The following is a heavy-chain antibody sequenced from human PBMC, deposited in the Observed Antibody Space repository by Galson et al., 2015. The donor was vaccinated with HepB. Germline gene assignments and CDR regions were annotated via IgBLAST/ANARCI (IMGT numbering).Heavy chain of an antibody. Sequence: SLRLSCAASGFTFSSYGMHWVRQAPGKGLEWVAFIRYDGSNKYYADSVKGRFTISRDNSKNTLYLQMNSLRAEDTAVYYCAKADYYDSSYYFDYWGQGTLVTVSS. CDR3: AKADYYDSSYYFDY. D-gene: IGHD3-22*01. CDR1: GFTFSSYG. V-gene: IGHV3-30*02. J-gene: IGHJ4*02. CDR2: IRYDGSNK.